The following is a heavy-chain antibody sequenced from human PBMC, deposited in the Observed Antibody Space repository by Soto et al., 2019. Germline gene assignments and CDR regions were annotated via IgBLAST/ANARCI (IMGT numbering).Heavy chain of an antibody. CDR3: ARGWLRDPWMY. D-gene: IGHD5-12*01. V-gene: IGHV3-21*01. CDR2: ISASSTYI. Sequence: EVQLVESGGGLVKPGGSLRLSCAASGFIFSSYTMNWVRQAPGKGLEWVSSISASSTYIYYADSLKGRFTISRDNAYXXLXLXMXSXRAEDTAVYYCARGWLRDPWMYWGQGTLVTVSS. CDR1: GFIFSSYT. J-gene: IGHJ4*02.